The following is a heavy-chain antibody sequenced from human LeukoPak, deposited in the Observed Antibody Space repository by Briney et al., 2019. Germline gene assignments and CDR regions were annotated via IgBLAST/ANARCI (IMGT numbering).Heavy chain of an antibody. Sequence: GGSLRLSCAASGFIFTNYVVSWVRQAPGKGLEWVSVISGSGGETNYAASVKGRFTISRDNSKNTLYLQMNSLRVEDTAVYYCARSNGLRYFDRWGQGTLVTVSS. J-gene: IGHJ4*02. V-gene: IGHV3-23*01. CDR2: ISGSGGET. D-gene: IGHD2-8*01. CDR1: GFIFTNYV. CDR3: ARSNGLRYFDR.